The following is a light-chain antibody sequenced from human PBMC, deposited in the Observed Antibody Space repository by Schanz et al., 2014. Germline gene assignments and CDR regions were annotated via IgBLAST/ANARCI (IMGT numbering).Light chain of an antibody. J-gene: IGLJ3*02. V-gene: IGLV2-11*01. CDR1: RSDIGAYDY. CDR2: DVT. CDR3: CSYAGSSTWV. Sequence: QSALTQPRSVSGSPGQSVTISCTGTRSDIGAYDYVSWYQHHPGRAPTVVIYDVTSRPSGVPDRFSGSKSGNTASLTISGLQADDEAVYYCCSYAGSSTWVFGGGTKLTVL.